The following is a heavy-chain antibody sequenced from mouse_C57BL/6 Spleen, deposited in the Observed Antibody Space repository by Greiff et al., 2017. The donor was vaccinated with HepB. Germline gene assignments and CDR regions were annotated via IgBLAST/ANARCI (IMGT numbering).Heavy chain of an antibody. CDR2: IYPSDGST. D-gene: IGHD1-1*01. Sequence: QVQLMESDAELVKPGASVKISCKVSGYTFTDHTIHWMKQRPDQGLEWIGYIYPSDGSTKYTEKFQGKATLTADKSSSTAYMQLNSLTSEDSAVYCCAMTTVVAQDYWGQGTSVTGSS. V-gene: IGHV1-78*01. J-gene: IGHJ4*01. CDR1: GYTFTDHT. CDR3: AMTTVVAQDY.